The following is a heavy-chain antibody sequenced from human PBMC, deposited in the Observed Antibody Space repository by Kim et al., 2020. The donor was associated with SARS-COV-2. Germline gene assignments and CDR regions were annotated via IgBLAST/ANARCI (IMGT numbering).Heavy chain of an antibody. CDR2: ISGSGGST. CDR3: AKLGRRETYYYGSGSYDFDY. CDR1: GFTFSSYA. Sequence: GGSLRLSCAASGFTFSSYAMSWVRQAPGKGLEWVSAISGSGGSTYYADSVKGRFTISRDNSKNTLYLQMNSLRAEDTAVYYCAKLGRRETYYYGSGSYDFDYWGQGTLVTVSS. D-gene: IGHD3-10*01. V-gene: IGHV3-23*01. J-gene: IGHJ4*02.